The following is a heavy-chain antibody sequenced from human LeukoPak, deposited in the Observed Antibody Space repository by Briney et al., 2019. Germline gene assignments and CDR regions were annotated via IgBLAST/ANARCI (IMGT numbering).Heavy chain of an antibody. CDR3: AREIDSRFDT. D-gene: IGHD3-22*01. V-gene: IGHV4-59*11. CDR2: NYYSGTT. CDR1: GGSISSHY. J-gene: IGHJ5*02. Sequence: SETLSLTCTVSGGSISSHYWSWIRQSPGKGLEWIGYNYYSGTTKYNPSLKSRVTISVDTSKNQFSLNLRSVTAADTAVYYCAREIDSRFDTWGQGVLVTVSS.